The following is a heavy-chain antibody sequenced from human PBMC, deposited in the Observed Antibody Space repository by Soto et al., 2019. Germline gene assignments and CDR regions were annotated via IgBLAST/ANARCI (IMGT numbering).Heavy chain of an antibody. J-gene: IGHJ5*02. CDR3: ARSQQTTVTSPLADP. CDR2: ISYDGSNK. D-gene: IGHD4-17*01. Sequence: VQLVESGGGVVQPGRSLRLSCAASGFTFSSYAMHWVRQAPGKGLEWVAVISYDGSNKYYADSVKGRFTISRDNSKNTLYLQMNSLRTEDTGVYYCARSQQTTVTSPLADPWGQGTLVTVSS. CDR1: GFTFSSYA. V-gene: IGHV3-30-3*01.